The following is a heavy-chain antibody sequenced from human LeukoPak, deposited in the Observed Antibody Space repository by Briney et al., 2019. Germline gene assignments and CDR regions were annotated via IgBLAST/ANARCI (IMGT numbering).Heavy chain of an antibody. D-gene: IGHD2-21*01. V-gene: IGHV1-69*05. Sequence: SVKVSCKASGGTFSSYAISWVRQAPGQGLEWMGGIIPIFGTANYAQKFQGRVTITTDESTSTAYMELSSLRSEDTAVYYCAKEVVMGETNYYYYGMDVWGQGTTVTVSS. J-gene: IGHJ6*02. CDR1: GGTFSSYA. CDR3: AKEVVMGETNYYYYGMDV. CDR2: IIPIFGTA.